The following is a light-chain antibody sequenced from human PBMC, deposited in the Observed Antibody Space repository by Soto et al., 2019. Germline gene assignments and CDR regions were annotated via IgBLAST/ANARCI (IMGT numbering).Light chain of an antibody. CDR3: QQRSNWTPYT. V-gene: IGKV3-11*01. Sequence: EIVLTQSPATLSLSPGERATLSCRASQSVSSYLAWYQQKPGQAPRLLIYDASNRATGIPARFSGSGSGTAFTLTSSSLEPEDFVVYYCQQRSNWTPYTFGQGTKLEIK. CDR1: QSVSSY. CDR2: DAS. J-gene: IGKJ2*01.